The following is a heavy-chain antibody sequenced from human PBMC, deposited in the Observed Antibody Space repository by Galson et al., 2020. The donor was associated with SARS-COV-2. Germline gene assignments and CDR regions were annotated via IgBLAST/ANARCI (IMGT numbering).Heavy chain of an antibody. D-gene: IGHD3-22*01. J-gene: IGHJ5*02. V-gene: IGHV3-20*01. CDR1: GFTFDDYG. CDR3: ARAAALPYYDSSGYDDWFDP. Sequence: GESLKISCAASGFTFDDYGMSWVRQAPGKGLEWVSGINWNGGSTGYADSVKGRFTISRDNAKNSLYLQMNSLRAEDTALYHCARAAALPYYDSSGYDDWFDPWGQGTLVTVSS. CDR2: INWNGGST.